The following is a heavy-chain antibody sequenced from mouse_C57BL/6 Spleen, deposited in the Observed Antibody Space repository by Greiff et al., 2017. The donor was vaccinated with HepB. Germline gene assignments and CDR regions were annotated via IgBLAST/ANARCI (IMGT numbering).Heavy chain of an antibody. CDR3: ARRGGGGYFDV. V-gene: IGHV1-82*01. CDR2: IYPGDGDT. J-gene: IGHJ1*03. CDR1: GYAFSSSW. Sequence: VQLQESGPELVKPGASVKISCKASGYAFSSSWMNWVKQRPGKGLEWIGRIYPGDGDTNYNGKFKGKATLTADKSSSTAYMQLSSLTSEDSAVYFCARRGGGGYFDVGGTGTTVTVSS.